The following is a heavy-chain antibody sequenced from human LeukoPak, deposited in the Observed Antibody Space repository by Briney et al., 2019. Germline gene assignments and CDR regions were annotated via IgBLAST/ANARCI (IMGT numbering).Heavy chain of an antibody. V-gene: IGHV1-2*02. D-gene: IGHD6-13*01. CDR2: INPNIGDT. J-gene: IGHJ5*02. Sequence: WASVKVPCKASGYTFTAYYMHWVRQAPGQGLEWMGWINPNIGDTNSAERFQGRVTMTRDSSISTAYLELSRLTSDDTAVYYCARDMWQQFDWFDPWGQGTLVTVSS. CDR1: GYTFTAYY. CDR3: ARDMWQQFDWFDP.